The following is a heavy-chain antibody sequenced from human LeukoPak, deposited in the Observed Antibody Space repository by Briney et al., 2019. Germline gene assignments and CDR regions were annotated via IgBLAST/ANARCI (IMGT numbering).Heavy chain of an antibody. V-gene: IGHV4-38-2*01. J-gene: IGHJ3*01. CDR1: GYSITSGYY. CDR2: IHHSGST. Sequence: SETLSLTCAVSGYSITSGYYWGWIRQPPGKGLEWIGSIHHSGSTYYNPSPKRRATISVYTSKNQFSLKLSSVTAADTAVYYCARSYIAVTGPDTFDVWGQGTMVTVSS. CDR3: ARSYIAVTGPDTFDV. D-gene: IGHD6-19*01.